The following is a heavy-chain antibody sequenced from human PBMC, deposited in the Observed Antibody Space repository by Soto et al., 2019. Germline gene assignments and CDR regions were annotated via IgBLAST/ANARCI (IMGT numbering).Heavy chain of an antibody. CDR2: IIPIFGTA. Sequence: EASVKVSCKASGGTFSSYAISWVRQAPGQGLEWMGGIIPIFGTANYAQKFQGRVTITADESTSTAYMELSSLRSEDTAVYYCARENVNYGDTKAFDYWGQGTLVTVS. D-gene: IGHD4-17*01. CDR3: ARENVNYGDTKAFDY. J-gene: IGHJ4*02. CDR1: GGTFSSYA. V-gene: IGHV1-69*13.